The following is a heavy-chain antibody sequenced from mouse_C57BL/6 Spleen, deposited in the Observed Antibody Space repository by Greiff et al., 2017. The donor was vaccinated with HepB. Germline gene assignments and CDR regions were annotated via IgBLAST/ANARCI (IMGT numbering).Heavy chain of an antibody. CDR1: GYTFTSYW. Sequence: QVQLKQPGAELVKPGASVKLSCKASGYTFTSYWMHWVKQRPGQGLEWIGMIHPNSGSTNYNEKFKSKATLTVDKSSSTAYMQLISLTSEDSAVYYCARDYGSSYLVWGTGTTVTVSS. J-gene: IGHJ1*03. V-gene: IGHV1-64*01. D-gene: IGHD1-1*01. CDR2: IHPNSGST. CDR3: ARDYGSSYLV.